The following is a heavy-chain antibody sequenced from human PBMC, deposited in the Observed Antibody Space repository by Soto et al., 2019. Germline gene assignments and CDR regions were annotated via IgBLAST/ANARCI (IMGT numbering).Heavy chain of an antibody. CDR2: IYYSGST. Sequence: LSLTCTVSGGSISSGDYYWSWIRQPPGKGLEWIGYIYYSGSTYYNLSLKSRVTISVDTSKNQFSLKLSSVTAADTAVYYCARDRWMVRGEYYYYGMDVWGQGTTVTVSS. CDR1: GGSISSGDYY. CDR3: ARDRWMVRGEYYYYGMDV. J-gene: IGHJ6*02. D-gene: IGHD3-10*01. V-gene: IGHV4-30-4*01.